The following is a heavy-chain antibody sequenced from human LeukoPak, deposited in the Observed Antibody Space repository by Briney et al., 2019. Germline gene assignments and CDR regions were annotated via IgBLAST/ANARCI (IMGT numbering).Heavy chain of an antibody. D-gene: IGHD3-3*01. J-gene: IGHJ5*02. CDR2: VNPSGGST. CDR1: GYTFTSYY. CDR3: ARARTIFGAFNDP. V-gene: IGHV1-46*01. Sequence: ASVKVSCKASGYTFTSYYMHWVRQAPGQGLEWMGIVNPSGGSTSYAQKFQGRVTMTRDTSTSTVYMELSSLRSEDTAVYYCARARTIFGAFNDPWGQGTLVTVSS.